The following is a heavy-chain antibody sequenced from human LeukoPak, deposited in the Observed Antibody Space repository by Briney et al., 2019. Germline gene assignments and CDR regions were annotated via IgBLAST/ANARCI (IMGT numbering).Heavy chain of an antibody. CDR3: ARNPLYGGNAFDY. V-gene: IGHV4-61*01. CDR2: VYYSGST. D-gene: IGHD4-23*01. CDR1: GDSFSSGSYY. J-gene: IGHJ4*02. Sequence: SETLSLTCTVSGDSFSSGSYYWSWLRQPPGKGLEWIGYVYYSGSTNYSPSLKSRVTTSVDTSKNQFSLKLSSVTAADTAVYYCARNPLYGGNAFDYWGQGTLVTVSS.